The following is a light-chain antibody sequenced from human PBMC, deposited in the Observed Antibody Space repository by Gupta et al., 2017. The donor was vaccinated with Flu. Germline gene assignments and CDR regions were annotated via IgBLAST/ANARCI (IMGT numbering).Light chain of an antibody. CDR1: QSVLYSSNNKNY. CDR2: WAS. J-gene: IGKJ1*01. CDR3: QQDYSTPRT. Sequence: YLGERATINCKSSQSVLYSSNNKNYLAWYQQKPGQPPKLLIYWASTRESGVPDRFSGSGSGTDFTLTISSLQAEDVAVYYCQQDYSTPRTFGQGTKVEIK. V-gene: IGKV4-1*01.